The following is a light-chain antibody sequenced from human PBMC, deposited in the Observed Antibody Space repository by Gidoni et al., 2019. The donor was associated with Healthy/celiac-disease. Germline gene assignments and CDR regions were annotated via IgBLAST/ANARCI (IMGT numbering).Light chain of an antibody. J-gene: IGKJ3*01. CDR2: WAS. Sequence: DIVMTQSTDSLAVSMGERATINCKSSQSVLYSSNNKNYLAWYQQNPGQPPKLLIYWASTRESGVPDRFSGSGSGTDFTLTISSLQAEDVAVYYCQQYYSTPQFTFGPXTKVDIE. V-gene: IGKV4-1*01. CDR3: QQYYSTPQFT. CDR1: QSVLYSSNNKNY.